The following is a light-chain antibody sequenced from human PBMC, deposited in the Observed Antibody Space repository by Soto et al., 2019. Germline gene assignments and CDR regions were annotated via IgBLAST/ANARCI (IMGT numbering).Light chain of an antibody. V-gene: IGKV1-17*01. CDR1: QGIRND. CDR3: QHYNSYSEA. J-gene: IGKJ1*01. CDR2: AAS. Sequence: DIQMTQSPSSLSASVGDRVTITCLASQGIRNDLSWYQQKPGKAPKRLIYAASSLQGGVPSRFSGSGSGTQFTLTNSSLQPDDFATYYCQHYNSYSEAFGQGTKVDI.